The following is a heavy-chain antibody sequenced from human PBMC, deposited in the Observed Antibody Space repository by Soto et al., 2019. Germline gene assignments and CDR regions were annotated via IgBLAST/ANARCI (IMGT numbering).Heavy chain of an antibody. CDR2: INPSGGST. CDR1: GYTFTSYY. V-gene: IGHV1-46*01. J-gene: IGHJ6*02. Sequence: QVQLVQSGAEVKKPGASVKASCKASGYTFTSYYMHWVRQAPGQGLEWMGIINPSGGSTSYAQKVQARVTMTRVTSRSTDYMEPSSLRSEDTAVYYCARGSGRAVAGIRSDPYYYYGMEVWGQGTTVTVSS. D-gene: IGHD6-19*01. CDR3: ARGSGRAVAGIRSDPYYYYGMEV.